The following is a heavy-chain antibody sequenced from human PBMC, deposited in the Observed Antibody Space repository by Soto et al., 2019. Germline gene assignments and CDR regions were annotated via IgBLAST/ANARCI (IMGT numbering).Heavy chain of an antibody. Sequence: GGSLRLSCAASGFTFISYGMHWVRQAPCKGLEWVAVISYDGSNKYYADSVKGRFTISRDNSKNTLYLQMNSLRAEDTAVYYCARDLYKYTARIQLWFDPHWFDPWGQGTLVTVSS. CDR1: GFTFISYG. V-gene: IGHV3-30*19. CDR3: ARDLYKYTARIQLWFDPHWFDP. D-gene: IGHD5-18*01. CDR2: ISYDGSNK. J-gene: IGHJ5*02.